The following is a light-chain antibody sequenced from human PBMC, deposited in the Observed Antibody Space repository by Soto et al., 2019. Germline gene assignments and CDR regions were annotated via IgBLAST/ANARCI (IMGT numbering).Light chain of an antibody. V-gene: IGKV3-15*01. CDR2: GAS. J-gene: IGKJ4*01. Sequence: EIVMTQSPATLSVSPGERATLSCRASQSVSSNLAWYQQKPGQAPRLLIYGASTRATGIPARFSGSGSGTEFTLTISSRQSEDFAIYYCQQYNNRPPVTFGGGTKVEIK. CDR3: QQYNNRPPVT. CDR1: QSVSSN.